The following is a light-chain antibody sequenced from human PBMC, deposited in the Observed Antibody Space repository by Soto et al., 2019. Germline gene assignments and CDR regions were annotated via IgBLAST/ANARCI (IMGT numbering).Light chain of an antibody. CDR1: SSNIGSNT. J-gene: IGLJ1*01. V-gene: IGLV1-44*01. Sequence: QLVLTQPPSASGTPGQRVTISCSGSSSNIGSNTVNWYQHLPGTAPKLLIYSHNQRPSGVPDRFSGSKSGTSASLAISGLQSEDEADYYCAAWDDSLNGYVFGTGTKLTVL. CDR2: SHN. CDR3: AAWDDSLNGYV.